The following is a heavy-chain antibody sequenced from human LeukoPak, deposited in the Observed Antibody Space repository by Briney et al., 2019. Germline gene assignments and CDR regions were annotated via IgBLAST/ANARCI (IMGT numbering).Heavy chain of an antibody. D-gene: IGHD3-10*01. J-gene: IGHJ5*02. Sequence: GGSLRLSCAASGFTFSYYGMHWVRQAPGKGLEWVAFIRYDGHDKYYADSVKGRSTISRDNSKNTLYLEMNSLRIGDTAVYFCAKDLMRDRWFGESWGQGTLVTVSS. V-gene: IGHV3-30*02. CDR1: GFTFSYYG. CDR2: IRYDGHDK. CDR3: AKDLMRDRWFGES.